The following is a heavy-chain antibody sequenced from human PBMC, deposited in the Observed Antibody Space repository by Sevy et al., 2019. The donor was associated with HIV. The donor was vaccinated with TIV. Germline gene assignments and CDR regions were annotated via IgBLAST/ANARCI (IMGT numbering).Heavy chain of an antibody. Sequence: GGSLRLSCAASGFTFNNYALSWVRQAPGKGLEWVSAISGSGGSIYFADSVRGRFTISRFNSRETLELQMNGLRVEDMAVYYCAKALSGSARNWYFDLWGRGTLVTVSS. CDR2: ISGSGGSI. CDR3: AKALSGSARNWYFDL. D-gene: IGHD3-10*01. J-gene: IGHJ2*01. CDR1: GFTFNNYA. V-gene: IGHV3-23*01.